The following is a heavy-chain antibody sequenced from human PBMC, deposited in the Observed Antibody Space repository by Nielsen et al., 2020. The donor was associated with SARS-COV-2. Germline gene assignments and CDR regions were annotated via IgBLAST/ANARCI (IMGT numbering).Heavy chain of an antibody. V-gene: IGHV3-23*01. CDR1: GFIFSSYA. CDR2: ISSSGGNT. J-gene: IGHJ3*02. CDR3: AKQYSDNYYDAFDI. Sequence: GESLKISCAVSGFIFSSYAMNWVRQAPGKGLEWVSAISSSGGNTYYADSVKGRFTISRDNSKNTLFLQMNSLRAEDTAVYYCAKQYSDNYYDAFDIWGQGTMVTVSS. D-gene: IGHD5-12*01.